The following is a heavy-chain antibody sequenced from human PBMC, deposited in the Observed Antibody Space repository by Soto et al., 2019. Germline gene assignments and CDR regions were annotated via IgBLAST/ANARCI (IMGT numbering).Heavy chain of an antibody. D-gene: IGHD3-10*01. CDR3: ARAQTMGIPVVRGGADAFDI. Sequence: QVQLQESGPGVEKPSQTLSLTCSVSGGSISRGGYYWSWIRQHPGKGLEWIGYIYFSGSTSYNPSLKARVPISADTSKNQSSLNMSSETAAATAVYYCARAQTMGIPVVRGGADAFDIWGQGTMVTVSS. CDR1: GGSISRGGYY. V-gene: IGHV4-31*03. CDR2: IYFSGST. J-gene: IGHJ3*02.